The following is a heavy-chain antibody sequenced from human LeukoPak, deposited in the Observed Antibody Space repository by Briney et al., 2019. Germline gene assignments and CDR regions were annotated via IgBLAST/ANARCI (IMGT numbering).Heavy chain of an antibody. V-gene: IGHV4-39*07. D-gene: IGHD6-6*01. CDR1: GGSISSSKYY. J-gene: IGHJ6*03. Sequence: SETLSLTCTVSGGSISSSKYYWGWIRQPPGKGLEWIGTIFNNGSTPYNPSLKSRVTISVDTSKNQFSLNLSAVTAADTAVYYCARALVGSSSGYFYYYMDVWGKGTTVTVSS. CDR3: ARALVGSSSGYFYYYMDV. CDR2: IFNNGST.